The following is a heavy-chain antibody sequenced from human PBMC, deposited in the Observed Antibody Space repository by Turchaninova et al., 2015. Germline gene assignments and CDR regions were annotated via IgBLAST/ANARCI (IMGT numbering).Heavy chain of an antibody. CDR1: GYTFTTYA. CDR3: ARELDPSGYYFDY. D-gene: IGHD3-22*01. Sequence: QVQHVQSGAEAKEPGASGKVSCKASGYTFTTYAFHWVRQAPGQRLEWVAWINAETGNTKYSQKFQGRLTVTRDTSASTAYMILTSLRFEDTAVYYCARELDPSGYYFDYWGQGTLVTVSS. CDR2: INAETGNT. J-gene: IGHJ4*02. V-gene: IGHV1-3*01.